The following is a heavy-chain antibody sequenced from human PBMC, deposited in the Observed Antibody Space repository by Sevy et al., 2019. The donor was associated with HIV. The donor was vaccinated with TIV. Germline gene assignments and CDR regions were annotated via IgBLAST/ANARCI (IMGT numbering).Heavy chain of an antibody. V-gene: IGHV1-2*06. D-gene: IGHD3-10*01. CDR2: INPNSGGT. J-gene: IGHJ6*02. CDR1: GYTFTGYY. CDR3: ARDKGYMVRGVITYGMDV. Sequence: ASVKVSCKASGYTFTGYYMHWVRQAPGQGLEWMGRINPNSGGTNYAQKFQGRVTMTRDTSISTAYMELSRLRSDDTAVYYCARDKGYMVRGVITYGMDVWGQGPTVTVSS.